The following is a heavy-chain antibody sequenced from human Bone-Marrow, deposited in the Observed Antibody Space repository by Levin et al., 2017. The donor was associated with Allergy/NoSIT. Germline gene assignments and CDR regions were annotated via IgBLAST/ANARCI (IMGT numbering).Heavy chain of an antibody. CDR2: IKQDGSEK. CDR1: GFTFSSYW. CDR3: ASQPSPNSGSYYGVS. J-gene: IGHJ5*02. V-gene: IGHV3-7*01. D-gene: IGHD1-26*01. Sequence: PGGSLRPSCAASGFTFSSYWMSWVRQAPGKGLEWVANIKQDGSEKYYVDSVKGRFTISRDNAKNSLYLQMNSLRAEDTAVYYCASQPSPNSGSYYGVSWGQGTLVTVSS.